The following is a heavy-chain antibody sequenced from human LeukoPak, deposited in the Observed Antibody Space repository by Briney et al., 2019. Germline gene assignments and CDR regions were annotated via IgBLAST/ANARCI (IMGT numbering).Heavy chain of an antibody. CDR3: ARMTH. Sequence: PGGSLRLSCAASGFTVSSNYMSWIRQPPGKGLEWIGSIYHSGSTYYNPSLKSRVTISVDTSKNQFSLKLSSVTAADTAVYYCARMTHWGQGTLVTVSS. V-gene: IGHV4-38-2*01. CDR2: IYHSGST. CDR1: GFTVSSNY. J-gene: IGHJ4*02.